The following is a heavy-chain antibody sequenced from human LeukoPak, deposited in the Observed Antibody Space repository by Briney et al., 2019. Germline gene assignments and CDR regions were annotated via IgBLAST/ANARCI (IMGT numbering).Heavy chain of an antibody. CDR3: ARVGWFGETPSIGWFDP. CDR2: INAGNGNT. Sequence: GASVKASCKASGYTFTSYAMHWVRQAPGQRLEWMGWINAGNGNTKYSQKFQGRVTITRDTSASTAYMELSSLRSEDTAVYYCARVGWFGETPSIGWFDPWGQGTPVTVSS. D-gene: IGHD3-10*01. CDR1: GYTFTSYA. V-gene: IGHV1-3*01. J-gene: IGHJ5*02.